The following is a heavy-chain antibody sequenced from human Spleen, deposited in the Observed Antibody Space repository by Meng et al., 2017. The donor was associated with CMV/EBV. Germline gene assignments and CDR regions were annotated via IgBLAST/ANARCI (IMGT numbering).Heavy chain of an antibody. V-gene: IGHV1-2*06. CDR3: ARIERRRILKYCGSDCSTTDY. J-gene: IGHJ4*02. D-gene: IGHD2-21*02. Sequence: YYMHWVRQAPGQGLEWMGRINPHSGGTNYAQKFQGRVTMTRDTSISTADMELSRLRSDDTAVYYCARIERRRILKYCGSDCSTTDYWGQGTLVTVSS. CDR1: YY. CDR2: INPHSGGT.